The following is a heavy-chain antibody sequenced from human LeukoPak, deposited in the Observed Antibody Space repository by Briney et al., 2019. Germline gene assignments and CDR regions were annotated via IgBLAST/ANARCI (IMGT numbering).Heavy chain of an antibody. CDR3: TTDPQYYDFWSGYYSVDY. CDR2: IKSKTDGGTT. CDR1: GFTFSNAW. Sequence: GGSLRLSCAASGFTFSNAWMSWVRQAPGKGLEWVGRIKSKTDGGTTDYAAPVKGRFTISRDDSKNTLYLQMNSLKTEDTAVYYCTTDPQYYDFWSGYYSVDYWGQGTLVTVSS. J-gene: IGHJ4*02. D-gene: IGHD3-3*01. V-gene: IGHV3-15*01.